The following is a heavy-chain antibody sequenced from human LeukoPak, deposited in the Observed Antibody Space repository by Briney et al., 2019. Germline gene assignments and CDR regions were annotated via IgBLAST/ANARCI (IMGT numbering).Heavy chain of an antibody. CDR1: GFTFSSYA. V-gene: IGHV3-23*01. CDR3: AKDSSSWYARGFYYFDY. CDR2: ISGSGGSK. D-gene: IGHD6-13*01. Sequence: PGGSLRLSCAASGFTFSSYAMSWVRQAPGKGLEWVSAISGSGGSKYYADSVKGRFTISRDNSKNTLYLQMNSLRAEDTAVYYCAKDSSSWYARGFYYFDYWGQGTLVTVSS. J-gene: IGHJ4*02.